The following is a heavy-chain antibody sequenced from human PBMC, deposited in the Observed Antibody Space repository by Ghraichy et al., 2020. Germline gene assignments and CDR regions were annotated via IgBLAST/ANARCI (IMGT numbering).Heavy chain of an antibody. CDR2: ISSDRSNK. D-gene: IGHD3-22*01. V-gene: IGHV3-30*03. CDR3: ATDNGKVSSGYYGVLDS. J-gene: IGHJ5*01. Sequence: GGSLRLSCVASGFALSSYGMHWVRQAPGKGLEWVAFISSDRSNKYYADSVKGRFTISRDNSENTLYLQMGSLRAEDTAVYYCATDNGKVSSGYYGVLDSCGHGSLIAVSS. CDR1: GFALSSYG.